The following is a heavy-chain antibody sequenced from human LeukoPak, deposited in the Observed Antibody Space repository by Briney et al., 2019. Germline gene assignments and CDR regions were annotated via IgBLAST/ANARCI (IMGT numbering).Heavy chain of an antibody. D-gene: IGHD3-10*01. CDR1: GGSISSYY. V-gene: IGHV4-59*08. Sequence: PSETLSLTCTVSGGSISSYYWSWIRQPPGKGLEWIGYIYYSGSTNYNPSLKSRVTISVDTSKNQFSLKLSSVTAADTAVYYCARVWFGAFDIWGQGTMVTVSS. J-gene: IGHJ3*02. CDR2: IYYSGST. CDR3: ARVWFGAFDI.